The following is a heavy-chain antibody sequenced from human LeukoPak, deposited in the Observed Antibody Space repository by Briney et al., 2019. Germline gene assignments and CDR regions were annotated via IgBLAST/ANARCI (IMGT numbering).Heavy chain of an antibody. CDR1: GFTFSSYW. Sequence: GGSLRLSCAASGFTFSSYWMSWVRQAPGKGLEWVANIKQDGSEKYYVDSVKGRFTISRDNAKNSLYLQMNSLRAEDTAVYYCARDNSDTAVAPCNSSLYYYGMDVWGQGTTVTVSS. CDR3: ARDNSDTAVAPCNSSLYYYGMDV. D-gene: IGHD5-18*01. CDR2: IKQDGSEK. V-gene: IGHV3-7*01. J-gene: IGHJ6*02.